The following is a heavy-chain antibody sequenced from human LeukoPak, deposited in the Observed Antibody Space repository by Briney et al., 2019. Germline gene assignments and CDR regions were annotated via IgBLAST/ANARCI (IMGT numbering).Heavy chain of an antibody. CDR1: GFTSSSYA. J-gene: IGHJ4*02. Sequence: GGSLRLSCAATGFTSSSYAMSWVRQAPGKGLEWVSAISRGGDDTYYADSVKGRFTTSRDNSRNMVYLQANTLRVEDTAVYYCAKLRGSVTTVVDCWGQGTLVTVSS. D-gene: IGHD4-23*01. CDR2: ISRGGDDT. V-gene: IGHV3-23*01. CDR3: AKLRGSVTTVVDC.